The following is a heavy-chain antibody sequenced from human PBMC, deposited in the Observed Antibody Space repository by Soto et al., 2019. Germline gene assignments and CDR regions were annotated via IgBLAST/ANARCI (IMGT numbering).Heavy chain of an antibody. CDR1: GGSISSSNYY. CDR3: VRLPGYCSGTSCYGYYVMDV. Sequence: SETLSLTCTVSGGSISSSNYYGGWIRQAPGKGLEWIGSINYSGNTHYNPSLTGRVTISVDTSQSQFSMKLTSMTAADTAVYFCVRLPGYCSGTSCYGYYVMDVWGQGPTVT. V-gene: IGHV4-39*01. D-gene: IGHD2-2*01. J-gene: IGHJ6*02. CDR2: INYSGNT.